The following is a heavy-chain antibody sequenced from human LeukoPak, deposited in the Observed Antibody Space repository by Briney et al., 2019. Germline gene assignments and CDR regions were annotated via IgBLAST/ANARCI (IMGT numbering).Heavy chain of an antibody. V-gene: IGHV3-23*01. Sequence: GGSLRLSCAAPGFTFSNYAMNWVRQAPGKGLQWVSTISDSGGRTNYVDSVQGRFTISRDNSKNTLYLQMNNLRAEDTAVYYCAKGRRAPLVGTTTKSWLDYWGQGTLVTVSS. CDR3: AKGRRAPLVGTTTKSWLDY. CDR2: ISDSGGRT. CDR1: GFTFSNYA. D-gene: IGHD1-26*01. J-gene: IGHJ4*02.